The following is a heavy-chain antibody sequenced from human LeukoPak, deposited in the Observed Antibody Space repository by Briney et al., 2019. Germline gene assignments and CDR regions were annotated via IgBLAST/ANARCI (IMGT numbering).Heavy chain of an antibody. J-gene: IGHJ4*02. CDR3: AKRGVVIRVFLVGFHKEAYYFDS. Sequence: TGGSLRLSCAVSGITLSNYGMSWVRQAPGKGLEWVAGISGSGGRTDYADSVKGRFTISRDNSKNTLFLQMESLRAEDTAVYFCAKRGVVIRVFLVGFHKEAYYFDSWGQEALVTVSS. D-gene: IGHD2-21*01. CDR1: GITLSNYG. CDR2: ISGSGGRT. V-gene: IGHV3-23*01.